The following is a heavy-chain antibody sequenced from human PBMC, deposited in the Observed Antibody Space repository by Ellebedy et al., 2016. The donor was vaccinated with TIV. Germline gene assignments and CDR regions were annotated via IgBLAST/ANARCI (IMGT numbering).Heavy chain of an antibody. D-gene: IGHD6-19*01. CDR1: GFTFSNYW. CDR2: IKQDGSET. CDR3: ARDQWLGRAYYFDY. Sequence: GGSLRLSCAASGFTFSNYWMSWVRQAPGKGLEWVANIKQDGSETYYIDSVKGRFVISIDNAKNSLYLQMNSLSDDDTATYYCARDQWLGRAYYFDYWGQGTLVTVYS. V-gene: IGHV3-7*01. J-gene: IGHJ4*02.